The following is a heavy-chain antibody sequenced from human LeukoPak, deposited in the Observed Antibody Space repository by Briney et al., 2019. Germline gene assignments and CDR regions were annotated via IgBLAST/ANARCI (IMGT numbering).Heavy chain of an antibody. Sequence: GASVKVSCKASGYTFTSYGISWVRQAPGQGLEWMGWINPNSGGTNYAQKFQGRVTMTRDTSISTAYMELSRLRSDDTAVYYCARDRIAATNWFDPWGQGTLVTVSS. CDR1: GYTFTSYG. V-gene: IGHV1-2*02. D-gene: IGHD6-6*01. CDR3: ARDRIAATNWFDP. CDR2: INPNSGGT. J-gene: IGHJ5*02.